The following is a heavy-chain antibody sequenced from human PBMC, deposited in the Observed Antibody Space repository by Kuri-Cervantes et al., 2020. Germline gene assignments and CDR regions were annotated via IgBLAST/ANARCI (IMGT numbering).Heavy chain of an antibody. Sequence: SQTLSLTCAVYGGSFSGYYWSWIRQPPGKGLEWIGEINHSGSTNYNPSLKSRVTISVDTSKNQFSLKLSSVTAADTAAYYCARGVLYYDFWSGYYGPRVFDYWGQGTLVTVSS. J-gene: IGHJ4*02. CDR2: INHSGST. CDR3: ARGVLYYDFWSGYYGPRVFDY. D-gene: IGHD3-3*01. CDR1: GGSFSGYY. V-gene: IGHV4-34*01.